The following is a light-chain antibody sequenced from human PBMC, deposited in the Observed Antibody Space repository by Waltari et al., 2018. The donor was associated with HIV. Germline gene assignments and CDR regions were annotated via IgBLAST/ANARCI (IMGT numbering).Light chain of an antibody. Sequence: QSALTQPASVSGSPGQSITISCTGTNSDVGNYNLVSWSRQHPDKAPKLLIFEVTRRPSGVSDRFSGSKSGNTASLTISGLQAEDEAEYYCCSYAGSDTLVFGGGTKLTVL. J-gene: IGLJ3*02. CDR3: CSYAGSDTLV. CDR2: EVT. CDR1: NSDVGNYNL. V-gene: IGLV2-23*02.